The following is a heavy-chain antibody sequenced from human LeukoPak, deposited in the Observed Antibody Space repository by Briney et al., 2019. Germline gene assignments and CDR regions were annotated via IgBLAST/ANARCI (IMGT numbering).Heavy chain of an antibody. V-gene: IGHV4-34*01. J-gene: IGHJ6*02. D-gene: IGHD6-19*01. CDR3: ARVYSSGWPAYYYYGMDV. CDR2: INHSGST. CDR1: GGSFSGYY. Sequence: SETMSLTCAVYGGSFSGYYWRWIRQSPGKGLEWIGEINHSGSTNYNPSLKSRVTISVDTSKHQFSLKLSSVTAADTAVYYCARVYSSGWPAYYYYGMDVWGQGTTVTVSS.